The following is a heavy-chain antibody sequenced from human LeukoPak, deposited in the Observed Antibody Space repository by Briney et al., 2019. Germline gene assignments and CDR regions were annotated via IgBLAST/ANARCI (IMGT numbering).Heavy chain of an antibody. CDR1: GYTFTSYY. CDR3: ARDGSQAADY. J-gene: IGHJ4*02. D-gene: IGHD3-10*01. CDR2: INPSGGST. V-gene: IGHV1-46*01. Sequence: ASVKVSCKASGYTFTSYYMHSVRHAPGQGLEWMGIINPSGGSTSYAQKFQGRATMTRHTSTSTVYMELSSLRSEDTAVYYCARDGSQAADYWGQGTLVTVSS.